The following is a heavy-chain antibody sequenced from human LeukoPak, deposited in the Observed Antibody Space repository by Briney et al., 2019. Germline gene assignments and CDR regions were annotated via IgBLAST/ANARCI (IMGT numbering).Heavy chain of an antibody. CDR2: IYTSGST. CDR1: GGSISSYY. D-gene: IGHD3-22*01. J-gene: IGHJ4*02. Sequence: SETLSLTCTVSGGSISSYYWSWIRQPAGKGLEWIGRIYTSGSTNYNPSLKSRVTMSVDTSKNQFSLKLSSVTAADTAVYYCARNKAAYYESTAFDYWGQGTLVTVSS. V-gene: IGHV4-4*07. CDR3: ARNKAAYYESTAFDY.